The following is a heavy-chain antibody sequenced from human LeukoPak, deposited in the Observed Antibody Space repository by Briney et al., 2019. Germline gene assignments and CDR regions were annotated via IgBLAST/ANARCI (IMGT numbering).Heavy chain of an antibody. D-gene: IGHD3-22*01. CDR2: ISSSSSYI. V-gene: IGHV3-21*04. CDR1: GFTFGGYT. CDR3: AKSIVVGTIFDY. Sequence: NAGGSLRLSCAASGFTFGGYTMNWVRQAPGEGLEWVSSISSSSSYIYYADSVKGRFTISRDNAKNSLYLQMNSLRAEDTAVYYCAKSIVVGTIFDYWGQGTLVTVSS. J-gene: IGHJ4*02.